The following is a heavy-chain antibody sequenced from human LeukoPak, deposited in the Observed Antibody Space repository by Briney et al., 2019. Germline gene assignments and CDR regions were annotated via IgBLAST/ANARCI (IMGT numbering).Heavy chain of an antibody. Sequence: SETLSLTCTVSGGSISSSSYHWGWIRQPPGKGLEWIGSIYHSGSTYYNPSLKSRVTISVDTSKNQFSLKLSSVTAADTAVYYCARAHDYYYYMDVWGKGTTVTVSS. V-gene: IGHV4-39*07. J-gene: IGHJ6*03. CDR3: ARAHDYYYYMDV. CDR2: IYHSGST. CDR1: GGSISSSSYH.